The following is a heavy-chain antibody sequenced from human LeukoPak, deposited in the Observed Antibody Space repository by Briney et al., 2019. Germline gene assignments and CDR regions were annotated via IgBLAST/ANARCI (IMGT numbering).Heavy chain of an antibody. D-gene: IGHD5/OR15-5a*01. CDR2: INHSGST. CDR3: ARRVSPTYYFDY. Sequence: SETLSLTCAVYGGSFSGYYWSWIRQPPGKGLEWIGEINHSGSTNYNPSLKSRVTISVDTSKNHFSLKLSSVTAADTAVYFCARRVSPTYYFDYWGQGTLVTVSS. CDR1: GGSFSGYY. V-gene: IGHV4-34*01. J-gene: IGHJ4*02.